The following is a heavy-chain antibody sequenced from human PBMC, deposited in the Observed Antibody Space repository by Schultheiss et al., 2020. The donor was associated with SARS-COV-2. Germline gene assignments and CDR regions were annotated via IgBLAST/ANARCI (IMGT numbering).Heavy chain of an antibody. J-gene: IGHJ4*02. CDR3: ARLEPETIRYSNYTDY. CDR1: GYTFTGYY. V-gene: IGHV1-2*02. CDR2: INPSSGDT. Sequence: ASVKVSCKASGYTFTGYYMHWVRQAPGQGLQWMGWINPSSGDTNEAQRFQGRVTMTRDTSISTAYVDLSSLTSDDTAVYYCARLEPETIRYSNYTDYWGQGTRVTVSS. D-gene: IGHD4-11*01.